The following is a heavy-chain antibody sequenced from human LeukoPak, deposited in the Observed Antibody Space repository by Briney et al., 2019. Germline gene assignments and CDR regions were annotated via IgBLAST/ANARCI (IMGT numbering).Heavy chain of an antibody. CDR2: ISSHDSYI. CDR3: AKKFENHRSPFDY. J-gene: IGHJ4*02. CDR1: GFSFSSFG. D-gene: IGHD2/OR15-2a*01. Sequence: PGGSLRLSCAASGFSFSSFGISWVRQAPGKGLEWVSAISSHDSYIADSVKGRFTISRDNSKNTLYLQMNSLRAEDTAVYYCAKKFENHRSPFDYWGQGTLVTVSS. V-gene: IGHV3-23*01.